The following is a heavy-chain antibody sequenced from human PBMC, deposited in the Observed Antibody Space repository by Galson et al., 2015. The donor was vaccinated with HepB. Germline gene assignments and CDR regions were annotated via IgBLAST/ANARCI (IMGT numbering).Heavy chain of an antibody. J-gene: IGHJ6*02. Sequence: SLRLSCAASGFTFDDYTMHWVRQAPRKGLEWVSLISWDGVTTYYADSVKGRFTVSRDNSKHSLFLQMNSLRTQDTALYYCVKDLTYYYGSGISRAYGLDVWGQGTPVTVAS. CDR2: ISWDGVTT. D-gene: IGHD3-10*01. CDR3: VKDLTYYYGSGISRAYGLDV. CDR1: GFTFDDYT. V-gene: IGHV3-43*01.